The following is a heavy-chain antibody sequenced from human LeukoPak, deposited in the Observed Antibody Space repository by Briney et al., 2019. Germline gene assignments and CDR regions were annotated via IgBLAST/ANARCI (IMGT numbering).Heavy chain of an antibody. CDR3: ARANRIYCSITSCYLFDY. CDR1: GGSISSSSYY. V-gene: IGHV4-39*07. CDR2: IYYSGST. Sequence: PSETLSLTCTVSGGSISSSSYYWGWIRQPPGKGLEWIGSIYYSGSTYYNPSLKSRVTISVDTSKNQFSLKLSSVTAADTAVYYCARANRIYCSITSCYLFDYWGQGTLVTVSS. D-gene: IGHD2-2*01. J-gene: IGHJ4*02.